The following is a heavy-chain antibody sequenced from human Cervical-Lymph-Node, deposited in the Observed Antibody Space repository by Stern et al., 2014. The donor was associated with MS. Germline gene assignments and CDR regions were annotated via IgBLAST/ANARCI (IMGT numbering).Heavy chain of an antibody. CDR2: LYREVLT. V-gene: IGHV3-53*01. CDR1: GLDVTSNY. CDR3: ATDLHFDS. J-gene: IGHJ4*02. Sequence: EVQLVQSGGGLIQPGGSLTLSCAAYGLDVTSNYMSWVRQAPGKGPEWVSTLYREVLTKYADSVKGRFTISRDKSKNTLYLQLSSLRADDTSLYYCATDLHFDSWGQGTLVTVSS.